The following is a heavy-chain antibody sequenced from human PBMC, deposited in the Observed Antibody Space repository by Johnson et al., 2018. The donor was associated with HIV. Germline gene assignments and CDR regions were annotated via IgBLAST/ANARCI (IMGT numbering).Heavy chain of an antibody. CDR1: GFTFSSYA. CDR2: ISYDGSNR. V-gene: IGHV3-30-3*01. D-gene: IGHD3-16*01. CDR3: GRSSSYWGHDAFDI. J-gene: IGHJ3*02. Sequence: QLVESGGGLVQPGGSLRLSCAASGFTFSSYAMSWVRQAPGKGLEWVAVISYDGSNRFYADSVKGRFTISRDNSKNTLFLQMSGLTAEDTAVYYCGRSSSYWGHDAFDIWGQGTMV.